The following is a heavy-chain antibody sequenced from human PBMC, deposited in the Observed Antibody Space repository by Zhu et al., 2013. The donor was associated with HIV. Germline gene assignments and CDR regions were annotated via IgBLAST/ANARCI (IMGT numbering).Heavy chain of an antibody. V-gene: IGHV3-74*01. Sequence: EVQLVESGGGLVRPGGSLRLSCAASGFTFSNYWMHWVRQVPGEGLVWVSRISSDGSSTTYADSVKGRFTVSRDNAKNTLYLQMSSLRAEDTAVYYCARDCSKGMIVVCPFDYWGQGTRVTVSS. CDR1: GFTFSNYW. CDR3: ARDCSKGMIVVCPFDY. J-gene: IGHJ4*02. D-gene: IGHD3-22*01. CDR2: ISSDGSST.